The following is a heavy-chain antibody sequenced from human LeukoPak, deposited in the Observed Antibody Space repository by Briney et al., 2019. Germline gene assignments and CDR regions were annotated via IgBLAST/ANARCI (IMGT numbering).Heavy chain of an antibody. CDR2: IYYSGST. V-gene: IGHV4-59*01. CDR3: AREVRGYSYGFDY. Sequence: SETLSLTCTVSGGSISRYYWSWIRQPPGKGLEWIGYIYYSGSTNYNPSLKSRATISVDTSKIQLSLKLSSVTAADTAVYYCAREVRGYSYGFDYWGQGTLVTVSS. J-gene: IGHJ4*02. CDR1: GGSISRYY. D-gene: IGHD5-18*01.